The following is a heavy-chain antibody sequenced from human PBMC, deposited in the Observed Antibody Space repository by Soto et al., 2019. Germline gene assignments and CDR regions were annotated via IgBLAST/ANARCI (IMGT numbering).Heavy chain of an antibody. Sequence: GGSLKLSCAASGFTFSSYSMGWVGQAPGKGLEWVSSISGAGYNTYYPHSVKGRFTISRDNSKNTLYLQMNSLRAKATAVYYCADAGEWSFNFDYWGQGTLVTVYS. D-gene: IGHD7-27*01. CDR2: ISGAGYNT. V-gene: IGHV3-23*01. CDR1: GFTFSSYS. J-gene: IGHJ4*02. CDR3: ADAGEWSFNFDY.